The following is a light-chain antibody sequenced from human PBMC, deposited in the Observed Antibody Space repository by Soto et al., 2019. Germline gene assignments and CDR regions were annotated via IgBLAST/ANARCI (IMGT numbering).Light chain of an antibody. CDR3: QQYNNWPPLT. V-gene: IGKV3-15*01. Sequence: EIVMTQSPATLSVSPGERATLSCRASQSARSNLAWYQQKPGQAPRLLIYGASTRATGIPARFSGSGSGTEFTLTISSLQSEDFAVYYCQQYNNWPPLTFGGGTKVEIK. CDR1: QSARSN. CDR2: GAS. J-gene: IGKJ4*01.